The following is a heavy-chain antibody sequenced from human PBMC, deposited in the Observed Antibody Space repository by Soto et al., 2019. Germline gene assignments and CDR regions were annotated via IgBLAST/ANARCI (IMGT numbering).Heavy chain of an antibody. V-gene: IGHV4-61*01. Sequence: QVQLQESGPGLVKPSETLSLTCTVSGGSVSSGSYYWSWIRQPPGKGLEWIGYIYYSGSTNYNPSPQSRVTISVDTSKNQFSLKLSSVTAADTAVYYCARGGAAAGPYYFDYWGQGTLVTVSS. CDR2: IYYSGST. CDR1: GGSVSSGSYY. D-gene: IGHD6-13*01. CDR3: ARGGAAAGPYYFDY. J-gene: IGHJ4*02.